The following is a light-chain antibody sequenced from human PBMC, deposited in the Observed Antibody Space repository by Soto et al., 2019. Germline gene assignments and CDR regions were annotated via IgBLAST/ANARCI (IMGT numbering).Light chain of an antibody. CDR1: QTISNT. Sequence: EVVMTQSPATLSVSPGDKVSLSCRANQTISNTLAWYQQKPGQAPRLLIYAASTRATGVSARFSGSGSGTEFTLTISSLQPDDFATYYCQQYNSYSWTFGQGTKVDIK. J-gene: IGKJ1*01. CDR2: AAS. V-gene: IGKV3-15*01. CDR3: QQYNSYSWT.